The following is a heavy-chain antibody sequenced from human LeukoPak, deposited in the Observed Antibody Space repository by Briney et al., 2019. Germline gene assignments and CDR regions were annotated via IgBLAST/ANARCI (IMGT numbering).Heavy chain of an antibody. CDR1: GYTLTELS. CDR2: FDPEDGET. J-gene: IGHJ4*02. Sequence: ASVKVSCKVSGYTLTELSMHWVRQAPGKGLEWMGGFDPEDGETIYAQKLQGRVTMTEDTSTDTAYMELSSLRSEDTAVYYCATFSSIVVVPAAPFDYWGQGTLVTVSS. D-gene: IGHD2-2*01. CDR3: ATFSSIVVVPAAPFDY. V-gene: IGHV1-24*01.